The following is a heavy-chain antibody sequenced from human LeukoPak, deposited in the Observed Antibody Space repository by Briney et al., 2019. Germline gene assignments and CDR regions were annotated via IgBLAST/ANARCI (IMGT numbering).Heavy chain of an antibody. Sequence: PSETLSLTCTVSGGSISSSSYYWGWLRQPPGKGLEWIGSIYYSGSIYYNPSLKSRVTISVDTSKNQFSLKLSSVTAADTAVYYCARGFVSVAAAGTDYYYYYMDVWGKGTTVTVSS. CDR3: ARGFVSVAAAGTDYYYYYMDV. CDR2: IYYSGSI. D-gene: IGHD6-13*01. CDR1: GGSISSSSYY. J-gene: IGHJ6*03. V-gene: IGHV4-39*07.